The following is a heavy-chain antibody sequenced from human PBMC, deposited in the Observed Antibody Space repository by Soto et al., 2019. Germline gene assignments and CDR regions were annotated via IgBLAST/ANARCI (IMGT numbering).Heavy chain of an antibody. V-gene: IGHV3-11*05. CDR1: GGSISSGGYY. D-gene: IGHD6-19*01. Sequence: LSLTCTVSGGSISSGGYYWSWIRQHPGKGLEWVSYISSSSSYTNYADSVKGRFTISRDNAKNSLYLQMNSLRAEDTAVYYCARAPYSSGWYPSYFDYWGQGTLVTVSS. J-gene: IGHJ4*02. CDR2: ISSSSSYT. CDR3: ARAPYSSGWYPSYFDY.